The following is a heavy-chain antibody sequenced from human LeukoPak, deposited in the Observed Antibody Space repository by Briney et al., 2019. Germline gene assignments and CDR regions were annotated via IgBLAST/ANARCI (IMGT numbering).Heavy chain of an antibody. CDR2: IYSAGDT. J-gene: IGHJ4*02. V-gene: IGHV3-53*01. CDR3: ARDSSSFPNYFDL. D-gene: IGHD2/OR15-2a*01. Sequence: PGRSLRLSCAASGFTVGDNYMSWVRQAPGKGLEWVSLIYSAGDTFYSDSVRGRFTISRDNSKNTLYLQMNSLRAEDTAFYYCARDSSSFPNYFDLWGQATLVTVSS. CDR1: GFTVGDNY.